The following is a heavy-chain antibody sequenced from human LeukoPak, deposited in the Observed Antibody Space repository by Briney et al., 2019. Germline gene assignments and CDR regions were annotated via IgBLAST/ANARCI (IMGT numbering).Heavy chain of an antibody. J-gene: IGHJ4*02. V-gene: IGHV3-30-3*01. D-gene: IGHD6-6*01. CDR3: ARDLVGSSSG. CDR2: ISYDGSNK. Sequence: PGRSLRLSCAASGFTFSSYARHWVRQAPGKGLEWVAVISYDGSNKYYADSVKGRFTISRDNSKNTLYLQMNSLRSEDTAVYYCARDLVGSSSGWGQGTLVTVPS. CDR1: GFTFSSYA.